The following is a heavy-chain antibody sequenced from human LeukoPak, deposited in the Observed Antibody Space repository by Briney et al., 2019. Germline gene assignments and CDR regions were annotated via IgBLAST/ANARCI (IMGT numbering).Heavy chain of an antibody. CDR1: GGTFSSYA. CDR2: IIPIFGTA. CDR3: ARRGGYAFDY. D-gene: IGHD5-12*01. Sequence: EASVKVSCKASGGTFSSYATSWVRQAPGQGLEWMGGIIPIFGTANYAQKFQGRVTITTDESTSTAYMELSSLRSEDTAVYYCARRGGYAFDYWGQGTLVTVSS. V-gene: IGHV1-69*05. J-gene: IGHJ4*02.